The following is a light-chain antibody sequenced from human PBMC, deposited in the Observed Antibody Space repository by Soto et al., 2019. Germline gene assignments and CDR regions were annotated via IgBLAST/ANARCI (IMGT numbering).Light chain of an antibody. CDR2: EVS. Sequence: QSALTQPASVSGSPGQSITISCTGTSSDVGNYNYVSWFQQHPGRAPKVMIFEVSNRPSGVSNRFSGSKSGNTASLTISGLQAEDEADYYCSSYTSSTSYVFGTGTKVTVL. CDR3: SSYTSSTSYV. V-gene: IGLV2-14*01. CDR1: SSDVGNYNY. J-gene: IGLJ1*01.